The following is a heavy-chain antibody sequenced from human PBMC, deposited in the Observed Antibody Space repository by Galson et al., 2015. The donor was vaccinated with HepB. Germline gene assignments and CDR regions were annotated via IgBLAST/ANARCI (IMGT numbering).Heavy chain of an antibody. D-gene: IGHD3-16*01. J-gene: IGHJ6*01. CDR3: ARDSWRSYNYYYDYGMDV. CDR1: RFALSNYG. CDR2: VSVNGGST. V-gene: IGHV3-23*01. Sequence: SLRLSCAASRFALSNYGMTWVRQAPGKGLEWVSGVSVNGGSTYYADSVKGRFTISRDNSRNTLYLQMNSLRAKDTAVSYCARDSWRSYNYYYDYGMDVWGQGTTVTVSS.